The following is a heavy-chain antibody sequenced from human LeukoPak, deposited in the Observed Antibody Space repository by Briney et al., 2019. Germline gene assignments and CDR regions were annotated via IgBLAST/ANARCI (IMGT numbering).Heavy chain of an antibody. J-gene: IGHJ6*02. CDR2: IYYSGST. V-gene: IGHV4-31*03. CDR3: AREIHLPLPDDYGDYLASTDGMDV. Sequence: PSETLSLTCTVSGGSISSGGYYWSWIRQHPGKGLEWIGYIYYSGSTYYNPSLKSRVTISVDTSKNQFSLKLSSVTAADTAVYYCAREIHLPLPDDYGDYLASTDGMDVWGQGTTVTVSS. D-gene: IGHD4-17*01. CDR1: GGSISSGGYY.